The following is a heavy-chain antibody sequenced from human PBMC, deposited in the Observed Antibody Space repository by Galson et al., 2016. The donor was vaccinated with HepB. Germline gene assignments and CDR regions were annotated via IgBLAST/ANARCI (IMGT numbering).Heavy chain of an antibody. D-gene: IGHD2-21*02. J-gene: IGHJ1*01. CDR1: GFTFDDYA. Sequence: SLRLSCAASGFTFDDYAMQWVRQTPGRGLEWVALISCDGSLKHYADSVKGRFTISRDNTKNSMNLQLNSLRPEDAALYFCAKGGCVGDCYGPLDFWGQGTLVAVSS. V-gene: IGHV3-43*01. CDR2: ISCDGSLK. CDR3: AKGGCVGDCYGPLDF.